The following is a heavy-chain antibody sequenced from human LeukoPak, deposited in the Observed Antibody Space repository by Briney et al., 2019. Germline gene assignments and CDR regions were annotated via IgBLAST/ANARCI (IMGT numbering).Heavy chain of an antibody. CDR3: ANYYHSASYLA. CDR2: VSDSGSST. Sequence: GGSLRLSCAASGFTFSSYAMSWVRQAPGKGLEWVSAVSDSGSSTYYADSVKGRFTISRDNSKNTLYLQMSSLRTEDTAVYYCANYYHSASYLAWGQGTLVTVSS. V-gene: IGHV3-23*01. CDR1: GFTFSSYA. J-gene: IGHJ5*02. D-gene: IGHD3-10*01.